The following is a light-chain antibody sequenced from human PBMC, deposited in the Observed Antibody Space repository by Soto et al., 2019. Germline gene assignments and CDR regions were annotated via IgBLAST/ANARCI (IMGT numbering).Light chain of an antibody. V-gene: IGLV2-14*01. CDR3: SSYTSTSTYV. CDR2: EVS. Sequence: QSVLTQPASVSGSPGPSITISCTGTSSDIGSYNYVSWYQQHPGKAPELMIYEVSNRPSGVSDRFSGSRSGNTASLTISGLQAEDEADYYCSSYTSTSTYVFGTGTKVTVL. CDR1: SSDIGSYNY. J-gene: IGLJ1*01.